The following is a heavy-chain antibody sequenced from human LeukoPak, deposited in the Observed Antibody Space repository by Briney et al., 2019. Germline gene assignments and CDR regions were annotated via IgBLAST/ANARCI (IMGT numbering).Heavy chain of an antibody. V-gene: IGHV4-59*01. J-gene: IGHJ6*02. CDR2: IYYRGST. Sequence: PSQTRSLTCTVSGRSIGSYYWSWIRQPPGKGLEWIGYIYYRGSTNYNPSLNSRVIISVDTSKTQCSLKLSSVTAADTAVYYCARATPDYYYYYGMDVWGQGTTVTVSS. CDR1: GRSIGSYY. CDR3: ARATPDYYYYYGMDV.